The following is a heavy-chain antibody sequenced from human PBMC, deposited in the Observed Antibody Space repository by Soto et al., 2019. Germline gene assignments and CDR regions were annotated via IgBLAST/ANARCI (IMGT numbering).Heavy chain of an antibody. J-gene: IGHJ4*02. D-gene: IGHD6-13*01. CDR3: ARARRDSSSWANFDY. Sequence: SETLSLTCAVSSGSISSSNWWSWVRQPPGKGLEWIGEIYHSGSTNYNPSLKSRVTISVDKSKNQFSLKLSSVTAADTAVYYCARARRDSSSWANFDYWGQGTLVTVSS. V-gene: IGHV4-4*02. CDR1: SGSISSSNW. CDR2: IYHSGST.